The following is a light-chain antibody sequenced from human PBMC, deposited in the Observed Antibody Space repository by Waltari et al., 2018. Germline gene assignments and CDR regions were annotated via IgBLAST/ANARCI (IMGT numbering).Light chain of an antibody. J-gene: IGKJ1*01. CDR2: KAS. V-gene: IGKV1-5*03. Sequence: DIQMTQSPSTLSAPVGDRVTITCRASQSIRSWLAWYQQKPGKAPKLLISKASTLESGVPSRFSSSGSGTEFTLTISSLQPDDFATYHCQQYKSPPWTFGQGTKVEIK. CDR1: QSIRSW. CDR3: QQYKSPPWT.